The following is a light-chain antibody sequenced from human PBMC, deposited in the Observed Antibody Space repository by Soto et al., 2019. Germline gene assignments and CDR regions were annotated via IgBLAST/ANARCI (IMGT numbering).Light chain of an antibody. Sequence: EIVLTQSPATLSSFPGDRVTLSFRASQSVSSNLAWYQQKPGQAPRLLIYGASTRAAGIPARFSGSGSGTDFTLTITSLQSEDFGVYYCHQHNNWWTFGQGTKVDI. CDR1: QSVSSN. CDR3: HQHNNWWT. CDR2: GAS. V-gene: IGKV3-15*01. J-gene: IGKJ1*01.